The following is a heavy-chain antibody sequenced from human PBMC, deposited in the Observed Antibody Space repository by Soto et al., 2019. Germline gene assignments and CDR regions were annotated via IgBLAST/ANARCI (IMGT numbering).Heavy chain of an antibody. CDR2: IYYSGSA. CDR3: ARSSPAGYYFDY. CDR1: GYSIGGSNG. J-gene: IGHJ4*02. V-gene: IGHV4-28*01. Sequence: SETLSLTCAVSGYSIGGSNGWGWIRQPPGKGLEWIGYIYYSGSAYYNPSLKSRVTMSVDTSKNQFSLKMSSVTAVDTAVYYCARSSPAGYYFDYWGQGTLVTVSS. D-gene: IGHD3-10*01.